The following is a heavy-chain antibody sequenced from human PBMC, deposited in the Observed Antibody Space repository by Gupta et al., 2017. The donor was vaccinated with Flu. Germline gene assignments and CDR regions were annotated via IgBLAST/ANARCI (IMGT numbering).Heavy chain of an antibody. CDR2: IYTSGST. CDR1: GGSISSGSYY. D-gene: IGHD5-24*01. V-gene: IGHV4-61*02. J-gene: IGHJ4*02. Sequence: QVQLQESGPGLVKPSQTLSLTCTVSGGSISSGSYYWSWIRQPAGKGLEWIGRIYTSGSTNYNPSLKSRVTISVDTSKNQFSLKLSSVTAADTAVYYCARVMATIVGVVGTGRYYFDYWGQGTLVTVSS. CDR3: ARVMATIVGVVGTGRYYFDY.